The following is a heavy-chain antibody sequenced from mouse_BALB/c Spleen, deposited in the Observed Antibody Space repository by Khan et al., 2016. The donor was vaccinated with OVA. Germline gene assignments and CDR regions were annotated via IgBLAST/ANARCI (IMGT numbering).Heavy chain of an antibody. CDR1: GYTFSAYG. CDR2: INSDGYYT. CDR3: ASDLAGSFAY. J-gene: IGHJ3*01. Sequence: EVQLVESGGDLVRPGGSLKLSCAASGYTFSAYGMSWVRQSPDKRLEWVATINSDGYYTYYTDSLKGRFIISRDNAKNTLYLQMRSLKSEDTAMYYCASDLAGSFAYWGQGTLVTVSS. V-gene: IGHV5-6*01. D-gene: IGHD2-13*01.